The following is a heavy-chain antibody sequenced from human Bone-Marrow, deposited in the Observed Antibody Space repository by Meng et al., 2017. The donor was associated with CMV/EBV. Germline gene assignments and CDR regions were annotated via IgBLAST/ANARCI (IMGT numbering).Heavy chain of an antibody. CDR2: ISWNSGSI. V-gene: IGHV3-9*01. Sequence: SLKISCAASGVTFDDYAMHWVRQAPGKGLEWVSGISWNSGSIGYADSVKGRFTISRDNSKNTLYLQMNSLRAEDTAVYYCAKETNREIYDSSGYPVPGMEVWGQGTRVTVSS. J-gene: IGHJ6*02. CDR1: GVTFDDYA. D-gene: IGHD3-22*01. CDR3: AKETNREIYDSSGYPVPGMEV.